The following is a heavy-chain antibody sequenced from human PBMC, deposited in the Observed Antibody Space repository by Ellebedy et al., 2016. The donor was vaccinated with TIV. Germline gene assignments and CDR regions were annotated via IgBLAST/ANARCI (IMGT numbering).Heavy chain of an antibody. CDR3: AREHPPDYRNDYYGMDV. V-gene: IGHV4-59*01. Sequence: SETLSLXXTVSGGSISSYYWSWIRQPPGKGLEWIGYIYYSGSTNYNPSLKSRVTISVDTSKNQFSLKLSSVTAADTAVYYCAREHPPDYRNDYYGMDVWGQGTTVTVSS. D-gene: IGHD4-11*01. CDR1: GGSISSYY. CDR2: IYYSGST. J-gene: IGHJ6*02.